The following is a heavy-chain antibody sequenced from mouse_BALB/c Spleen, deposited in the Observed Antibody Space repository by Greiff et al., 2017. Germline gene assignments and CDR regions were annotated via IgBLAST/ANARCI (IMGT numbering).Heavy chain of an antibody. V-gene: IGHV2-9-2*01. Sequence: QVTLKVSGPGLVAPSQSLSITCTVSGFSLTSYDISWIRQPPGKGLEWLGVIWTGGGTNYNSAFMSRLSISKDNSKSQVFLKMNSLQTDDTAIYYCVRGYGKAWFAYWGQGTLVTVSA. CDR1: GFSLTSYD. J-gene: IGHJ3*01. CDR3: VRGYGKAWFAY. D-gene: IGHD2-10*02. CDR2: IWTGGGT.